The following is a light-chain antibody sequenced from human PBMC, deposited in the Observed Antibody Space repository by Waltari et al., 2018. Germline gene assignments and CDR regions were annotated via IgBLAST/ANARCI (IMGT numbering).Light chain of an antibody. CDR1: NIGSYS. CDR3: HVWHPDMDPGV. Sequence: SYALTQPPSVSVAPGTTARTPCGGDNIGSYSVHWYQQKPGQAPVLVIFYDSDRPSGIPERFSGSNSGNTATLTISSVEAGDEAKYYCHVWHPDMDPGVFGPGTEVSV. V-gene: IGLV3-21*04. CDR2: YDS. J-gene: IGLJ1*01.